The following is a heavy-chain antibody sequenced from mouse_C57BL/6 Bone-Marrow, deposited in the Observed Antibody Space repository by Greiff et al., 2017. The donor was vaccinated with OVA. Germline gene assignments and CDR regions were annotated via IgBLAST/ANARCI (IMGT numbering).Heavy chain of an antibody. D-gene: IGHD2-1*01. CDR2: IYPGNSDT. CDR1: GYTFTSYW. Sequence: EVQLQQSGTVLARPGASVKMSCKTSGYTFTSYWMHWVKQRPGQGLEWIGAIYPGNSDTSYNQKFKGKAKLTAVTSASTAYMELSSLTNEDSAVYYCTPIYYGNYVGFAYWGQGTLVTVSA. J-gene: IGHJ3*01. CDR3: TPIYYGNYVGFAY. V-gene: IGHV1-5*01.